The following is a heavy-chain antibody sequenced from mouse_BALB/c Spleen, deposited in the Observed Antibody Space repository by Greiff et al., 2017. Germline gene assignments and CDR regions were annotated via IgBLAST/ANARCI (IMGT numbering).Heavy chain of an antibody. CDR3: ARGYYGSWYFDV. J-gene: IGHJ1*01. CDR2: IDPANGNT. V-gene: IGHV14-3*02. Sequence: EVQLQQSGAELVKPGASVKLSCTASGFNIKDTYMHWVKQRPEQGLEWIGRIDPANGNTKYDPKFQGKATITADTSSNTAYLQLSSLTSEDTAVYYCARGYYGSWYFDVWGAGTTVTVSS. CDR1: GFNIKDTY. D-gene: IGHD1-1*01.